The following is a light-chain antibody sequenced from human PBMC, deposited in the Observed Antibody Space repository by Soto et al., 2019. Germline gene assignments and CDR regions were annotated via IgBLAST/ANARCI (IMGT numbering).Light chain of an antibody. CDR2: RSD. Sequence: QSVLTQPPSASGTPGQRVTISCSGSTSNIGHNYVCWYQQLPGSTPKLLIQRSDQRPSGVPDRFSGSKSGTSASLTIGGLRSEAEADYYCASWDDSLSGFVFGTGTKVTVL. CDR1: TSNIGHNY. V-gene: IGLV1-47*01. J-gene: IGLJ1*01. CDR3: ASWDDSLSGFV.